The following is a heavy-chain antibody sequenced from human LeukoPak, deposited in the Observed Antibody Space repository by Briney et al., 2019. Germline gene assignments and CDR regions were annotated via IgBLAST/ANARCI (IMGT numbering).Heavy chain of an antibody. CDR3: STTDSVAAAN. Sequence: GGSLRLSCAASGFTFSYYGMSWVRQAPGKGLEWVGRIKTKTDGGTTDYAAPVKGRFTISRDDSKNTLYLQMNSLRAEDTAVYYCSTTDSVAAANWGRGTLVTVSS. V-gene: IGHV3-15*01. CDR2: IKTKTDGGTT. J-gene: IGHJ4*02. D-gene: IGHD6-13*01. CDR1: GFTFSYYG.